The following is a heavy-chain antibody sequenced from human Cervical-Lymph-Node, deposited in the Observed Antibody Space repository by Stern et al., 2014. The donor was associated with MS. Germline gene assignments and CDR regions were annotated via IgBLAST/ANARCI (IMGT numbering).Heavy chain of an antibody. V-gene: IGHV3-30*01. Sequence: QVQLVESGGGVLQPGRSLRLSCAASGFTFTTYAIHWVRQAPGKGPEWVAFISYDGSNKYYADSVKGRFTISRDNSKNTLYLQMNSLRAEDTAVYYCARGNAASFDYWGQGTLVTVSS. CDR1: GFTFTTYA. D-gene: IGHD4-11*01. CDR3: ARGNAASFDY. CDR2: ISYDGSNK. J-gene: IGHJ4*02.